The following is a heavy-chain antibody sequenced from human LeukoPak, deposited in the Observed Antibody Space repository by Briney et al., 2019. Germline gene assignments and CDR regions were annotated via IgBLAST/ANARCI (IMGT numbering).Heavy chain of an antibody. Sequence: GGSLRLSCAASGFTFSSYAMSWVRQAPGEGLEWVSAISGSGGSTYYADSVKGRFTISRDNSKNTLYLQMNSLRAEDTAVYYCARVAEQWLVNDAFDIWGQGTMVTVSS. J-gene: IGHJ3*02. D-gene: IGHD6-19*01. CDR3: ARVAEQWLVNDAFDI. CDR1: GFTFSSYA. CDR2: ISGSGGST. V-gene: IGHV3-23*01.